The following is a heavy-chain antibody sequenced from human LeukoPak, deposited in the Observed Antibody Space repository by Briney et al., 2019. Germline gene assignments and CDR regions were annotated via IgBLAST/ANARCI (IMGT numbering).Heavy chain of an antibody. Sequence: PGRSLRLSCAASGFTFSSYGMHWVRQAPGKGLEWVAAISYDGSNKYYADSVKGRFTISRDNSKNTLYLQMNSLRAEDTAVYYCAKIDMIVVATTPDSYGMDVWGQGTTVTVSS. V-gene: IGHV3-30*18. CDR1: GFTFSSYG. J-gene: IGHJ6*02. D-gene: IGHD3-22*01. CDR3: AKIDMIVVATTPDSYGMDV. CDR2: ISYDGSNK.